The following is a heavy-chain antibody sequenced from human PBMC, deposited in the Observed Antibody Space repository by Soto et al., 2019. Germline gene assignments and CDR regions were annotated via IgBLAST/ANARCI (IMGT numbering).Heavy chain of an antibody. CDR3: ARHASGYSYGYVHYYYYGMDV. D-gene: IGHD5-18*01. CDR1: GYSFTSYW. J-gene: IGHJ6*02. Sequence: PGESLKISCKGSGYSFTSYWIGWVRQMPGKGLEWMGIIYPGDSDTRYSPSFQGQVTISADKSISTAYLQWSSLKASDTAMYYCARHASGYSYGYVHYYYYGMDVWGQGTTVTVSS. CDR2: IYPGDSDT. V-gene: IGHV5-51*01.